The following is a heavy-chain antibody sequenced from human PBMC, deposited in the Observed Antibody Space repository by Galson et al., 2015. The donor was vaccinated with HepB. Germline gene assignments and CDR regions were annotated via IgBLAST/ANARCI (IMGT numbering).Heavy chain of an antibody. CDR1: GGTLSSYT. CDR2: IIPILGIA. V-gene: IGHV1-69*04. CDR3: ARDLPLSPDAFDI. Sequence: SVKVSCKASGGTLSSYTISWVRQAPGQGLEWMGRIIPILGIANYAQKFQGRVTITADKSTSTAYMELSSLRSEDTAVYYCARDLPLSPDAFDIWGQGTMVTVSS. J-gene: IGHJ3*02. D-gene: IGHD3-3*02.